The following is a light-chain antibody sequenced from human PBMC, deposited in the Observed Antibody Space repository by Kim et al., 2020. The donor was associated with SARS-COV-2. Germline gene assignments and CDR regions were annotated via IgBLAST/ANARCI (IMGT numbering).Light chain of an antibody. CDR1: QSVSSN. V-gene: IGKV3-15*01. Sequence: EIVMTQSPGTLSVSPGERVTLSCRASQSVSSNLAWYQQKPGQAPRLLIYGASSRATGVPARFSGSGSGTEFTLTISSLQSEDFAVYYCQHYNNLPPITFGQGTRLEIK. J-gene: IGKJ5*01. CDR2: GAS. CDR3: QHYNNLPPIT.